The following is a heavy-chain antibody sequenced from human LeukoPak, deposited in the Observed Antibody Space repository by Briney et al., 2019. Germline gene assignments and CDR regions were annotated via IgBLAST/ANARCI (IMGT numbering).Heavy chain of an antibody. CDR3: ARDQREYDYGDYVSGYAFDI. J-gene: IGHJ3*02. Sequence: ASVKVSCKASGGTFSSYAISWVRQAPGQGLEWMGRIIPILGIANYAQKFQGRVTITADKSTSTAYMELSSLRSEDTAVYYCARDQREYDYGDYVSGYAFDIWGQGTMVTVSS. CDR2: IIPILGIA. CDR1: GGTFSSYA. V-gene: IGHV1-69*04. D-gene: IGHD4-17*01.